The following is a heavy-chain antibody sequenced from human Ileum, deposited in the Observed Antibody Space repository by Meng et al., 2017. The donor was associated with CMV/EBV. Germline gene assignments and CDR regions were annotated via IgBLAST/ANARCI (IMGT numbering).Heavy chain of an antibody. J-gene: IGHJ6*02. D-gene: IGHD2-2*01. CDR3: ATCSSSACFYYGMDV. CDR1: GYTFTDYF. CDR2: INPKTGGT. V-gene: IGHV1-2*02. Sequence: ASVKVSCKASGYTFTDYFMHWVRQAPGQGLEWMGWINPKTGGTFYAQKFQGRVTVTRDTSISTAYVELSRLRSDDMAIYYCATCSSSACFYYGMDVWAKGPRSPSP.